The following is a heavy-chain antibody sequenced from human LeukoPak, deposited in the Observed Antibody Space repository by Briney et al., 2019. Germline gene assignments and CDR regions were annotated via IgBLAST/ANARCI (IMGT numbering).Heavy chain of an antibody. CDR2: IIPIFGTA. CDR3: ARWYSSGWYYFGDWFDP. J-gene: IGHJ5*02. D-gene: IGHD6-19*01. V-gene: IGHV1-69*13. CDR1: GGTFSSYA. Sequence: ASVKVSCKASGGTFSSYAISWVRQAPGQGLEWMGGIIPIFGTANYAQKFQGRVTITADESTSTAYMELSSLRSEDTAVYYCARWYSSGWYYFGDWFDPWGQGTLVTVSS.